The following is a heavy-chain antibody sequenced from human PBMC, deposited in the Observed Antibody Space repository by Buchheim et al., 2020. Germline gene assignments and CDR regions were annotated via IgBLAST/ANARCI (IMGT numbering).Heavy chain of an antibody. D-gene: IGHD2-21*02. CDR3: AMSTDYYSD. J-gene: IGHJ4*02. CDR2: INGDGRNT. CDR1: GFTFGIYW. V-gene: IGHV3-74*01. Sequence: EVQLVESGGGLVQPGGSLRLSCAASGFTFGIYWMHWVRQTPGKGLVWVSRINGDGRNTDYADSVQGRFTISRDNAENTLYLQMNSLRAEDTAVYYCAMSTDYYSDWGQGT.